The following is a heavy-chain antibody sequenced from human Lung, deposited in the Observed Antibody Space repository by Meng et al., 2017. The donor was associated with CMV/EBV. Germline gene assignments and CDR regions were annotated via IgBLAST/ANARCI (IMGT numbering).Heavy chain of an antibody. V-gene: IGHV1-69*05. CDR3: ARGGGYCSSTSCYYFDY. CDR1: TFASYA. CDR2: IIPIFGTA. D-gene: IGHD2-2*03. Sequence: TFASYAISWVRQAPGQGLEWMGGIIPIFGTANYAQKFQGRVTIPTDESTSTAYMELSSLRSEDTAVYYCARGGGYCSSTSCYYFDYWGQGTLVTVSS. J-gene: IGHJ4*02.